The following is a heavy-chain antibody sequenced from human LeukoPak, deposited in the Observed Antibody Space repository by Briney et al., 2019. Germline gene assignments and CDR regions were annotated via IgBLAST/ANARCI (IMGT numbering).Heavy chain of an antibody. D-gene: IGHD5-12*01. J-gene: IGHJ4*02. CDR1: GFTFSIYS. CDR3: AKASRANSGYDSPFDY. Sequence: PGGSLRLSCAASGFTFSIYSMNWVRQAPGKGLEWISYISSGSSAIYYADSVKGRFTISRDNAKNSLYLQMNSLRAEDTAIYYCAKASRANSGYDSPFDYWGQGTLVTVSS. CDR2: ISSGSSAI. V-gene: IGHV3-48*01.